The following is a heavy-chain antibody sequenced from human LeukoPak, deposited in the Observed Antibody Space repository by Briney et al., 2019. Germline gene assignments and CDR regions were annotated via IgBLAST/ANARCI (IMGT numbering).Heavy chain of an antibody. CDR3: ARVLGGPFDY. CDR2: IYSGGST. CDR1: GITFSNYA. V-gene: IGHV3-53*01. J-gene: IGHJ4*02. D-gene: IGHD2-15*01. Sequence: GGSLRLSCVASGITFSNYAVSWVRQAPGKGLEWVSVIYSGGSTYYADSVKGRFTISRDNSKNTLYLQMNSLRAEDTAVYYCARVLGGPFDYWGQGTLVTVSS.